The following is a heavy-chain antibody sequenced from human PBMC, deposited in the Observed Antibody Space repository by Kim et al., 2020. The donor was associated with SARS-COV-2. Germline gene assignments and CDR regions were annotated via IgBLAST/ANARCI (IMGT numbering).Heavy chain of an antibody. CDR1: GFTFSSYG. Sequence: GGSLRLSCAASGFTFSSYGMHWVRQAPGKGLEWVAVISYDGSNKYYADSVKGRFTISRDNSKNTLYLQMNSLRAEDTAVYYCAGLWFGETNFDPWGQGTLVTVSS. V-gene: IGHV3-33*05. J-gene: IGHJ5*02. CDR2: ISYDGSNK. CDR3: AGLWFGETNFDP. D-gene: IGHD3-10*01.